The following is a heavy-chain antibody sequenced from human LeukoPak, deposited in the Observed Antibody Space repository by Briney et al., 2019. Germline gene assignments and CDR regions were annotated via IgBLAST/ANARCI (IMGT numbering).Heavy chain of an antibody. Sequence: VGSLRLSCAASGFTFSNYAMSWVRQAPGKGLEWVSAISGSGDSTYYADSVKGRFTVSRDNSKNTLYLQMNSLGAEDTAIYFCAVRGYYDSSGYYWHYFDYWGQGTLVTVSS. CDR1: GFTFSNYA. J-gene: IGHJ4*02. V-gene: IGHV3-23*01. D-gene: IGHD3-22*01. CDR3: AVRGYYDSSGYYWHYFDY. CDR2: ISGSGDST.